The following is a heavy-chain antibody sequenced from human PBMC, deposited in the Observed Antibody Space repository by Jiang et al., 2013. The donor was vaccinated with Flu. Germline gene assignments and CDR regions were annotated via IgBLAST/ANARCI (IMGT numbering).Heavy chain of an antibody. D-gene: IGHD6-19*01. CDR2: IHHSAST. CDR1: GYSITSGYY. CDR3: AMRVHSSGWYWTAPLFDY. V-gene: IGHV4-38-2*01. Sequence: GSGLVKPSETLSLTCGVSGYSITSGYYWAWVRQSPGKGLEWIGNIHHSASTSYNPSLKTRVTMSVDTSKNQFSLKLSSVTAADTAVYYCAMRVHSSGWYWTAPLFDYVGPGNPGHRLL. J-gene: IGHJ4*02.